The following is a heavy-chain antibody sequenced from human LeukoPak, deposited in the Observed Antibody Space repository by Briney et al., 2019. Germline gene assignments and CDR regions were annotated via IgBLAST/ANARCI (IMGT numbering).Heavy chain of an antibody. D-gene: IGHD3-3*01. Sequence: SETLSLTCTVSGASISRYYWSWIRQTPEKGLEWMGHVHTSGGSTYYPPLKTRLTMSIDTSRSQVSLKLTSVTAADTAVYYCARVAITIFGVVNYSNWFDPWGQGTLVTVSS. CDR1: GASISRYY. CDR3: ARVAITIFGVVNYSNWFDP. J-gene: IGHJ5*02. V-gene: IGHV4-4*09. CDR2: VHTSGGS.